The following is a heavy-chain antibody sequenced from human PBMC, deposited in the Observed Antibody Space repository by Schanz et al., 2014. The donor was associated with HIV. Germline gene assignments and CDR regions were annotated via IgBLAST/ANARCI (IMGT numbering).Heavy chain of an antibody. V-gene: IGHV1-8*01. D-gene: IGHD3-3*01. CDR3: VRDQSGRTLDYDFWRGPGY. Sequence: QVLLVQSGAEVKKPGASVKVSCKASGYTFTSYDINWVRQATGQGLEWMGWMSPNSGNTGYAQKFQGRVIMTTNTSISTAYMELTGLNPEDTAIYYCVRDQSGRTLDYDFWRGPGYWGQGTLVIVSS. CDR2: MSPNSGNT. J-gene: IGHJ1*01. CDR1: GYTFTSYD.